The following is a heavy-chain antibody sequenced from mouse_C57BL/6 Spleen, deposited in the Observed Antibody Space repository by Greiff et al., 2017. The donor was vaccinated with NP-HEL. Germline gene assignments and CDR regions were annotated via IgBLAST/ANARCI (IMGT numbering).Heavy chain of an antibody. CDR3: TRSLTGTFDY. D-gene: IGHD4-1*01. CDR1: GYTFTDYE. Sequence: LVESGAELVRPGASVTLSCKASGYTFTDYEMHWVKQTPVHGLEWIGAIDPETGGTAYNQKFKGKAILTADKSSSTAYMELRSLTSEDSAVYYCTRSLTGTFDYWGQGTTLTVSS. J-gene: IGHJ2*01. V-gene: IGHV1-15*01. CDR2: IDPETGGT.